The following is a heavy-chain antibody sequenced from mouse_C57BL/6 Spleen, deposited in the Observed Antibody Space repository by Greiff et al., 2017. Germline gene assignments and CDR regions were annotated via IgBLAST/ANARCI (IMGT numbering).Heavy chain of an antibody. J-gene: IGHJ3*01. V-gene: IGHV1-80*01. D-gene: IGHD2-4*01. Sequence: QVQLKQSGAELVKPGASVKISCKASGYAFSSYWMNWVKQRPGKGLEWIGQIYPGDGDTNYNGKFKGKATLTADKSSSTAYMQLSSLTSEDSAVYFCARWDYDYDGFAYWGQGTLVTVSA. CDR2: IYPGDGDT. CDR1: GYAFSSYW. CDR3: ARWDYDYDGFAY.